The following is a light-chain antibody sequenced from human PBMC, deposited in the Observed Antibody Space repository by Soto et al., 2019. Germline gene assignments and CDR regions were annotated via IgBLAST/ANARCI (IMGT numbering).Light chain of an antibody. CDR3: QQYHDYWT. V-gene: IGKV1-5*01. CDR1: QSISGW. J-gene: IGKJ1*01. CDR2: DVS. Sequence: DIQMTQSPSTLSASIGDRVTTTCRASQSISGWLAWYQQKPGKAPKLLISDVSSLESGVPSRFSGSGSGTEFTLTISSLQPDDFAVYYCQQYHDYWTFCPGTKLQVK.